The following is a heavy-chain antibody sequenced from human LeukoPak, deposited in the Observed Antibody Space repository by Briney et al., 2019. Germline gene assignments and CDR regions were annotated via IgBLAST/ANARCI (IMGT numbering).Heavy chain of an antibody. V-gene: IGHV4-30-4*01. CDR1: GGSISSGDYY. J-gene: IGHJ4*02. D-gene: IGHD1-26*01. CDR3: ARDPYSGSRFDY. Sequence: PSETLSLTCTVSGGSISSGDYYWSWIRQPPGKGLEWIGYIYYSGSTYSNPSLGSRVTISIDTSKNQFSLKLSSVIAADTAVYYCARDPYSGSRFDYWGQGTLVTVSS. CDR2: IYYSGST.